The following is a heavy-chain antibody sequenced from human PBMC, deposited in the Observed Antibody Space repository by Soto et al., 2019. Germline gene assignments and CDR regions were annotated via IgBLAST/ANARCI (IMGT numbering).Heavy chain of an antibody. V-gene: IGHV5-51*01. CDR1: GYSFTTNW. CDR2: IYPGDSDT. D-gene: IGHD6-13*01. Sequence: GESLKISCKGSGYSFTTNWIGWVRQMPGKGLEWMGVIYPGDSDTRYSPSFQGQVAISADKSINTAYLQWSSLKASDTAMYYRVRHSGVAEDGTDWGQGTLVTVSS. J-gene: IGHJ1*01. CDR3: VRHSGVAEDGTD.